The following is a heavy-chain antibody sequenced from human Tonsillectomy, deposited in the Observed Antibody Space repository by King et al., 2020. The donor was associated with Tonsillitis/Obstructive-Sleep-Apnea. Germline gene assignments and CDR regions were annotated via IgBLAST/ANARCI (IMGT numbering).Heavy chain of an antibody. D-gene: IGHD2-2*01. V-gene: IGHV4-31*03. CDR3: ARDSCSSTSCYFDS. CDR2: IYYSGST. J-gene: IGHJ4*02. CDR1: GGSISSGGSY. Sequence: VPLQESGPGLVKPSQTLSLTCTVSGGSISSGGSYWSWIRQHPGQGLEWIGYIYYSGSTYYNPSLKSRVTISVDTSKKQFSLNLSSVTAADTAVYYCARDSCSSTSCYFDSWGQGTLVTVSS.